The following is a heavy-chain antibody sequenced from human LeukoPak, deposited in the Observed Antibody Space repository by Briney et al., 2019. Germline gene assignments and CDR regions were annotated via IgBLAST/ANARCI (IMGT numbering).Heavy chain of an antibody. D-gene: IGHD6-13*01. V-gene: IGHV3-74*01. J-gene: IGHJ4*02. Sequence: GGSLRLSCAASGFTFSTYWRHWVRQAPGKGLVWVSRINGDGSIRDYADSVKGRFTISRDNAKNMLYLQMYSLRAEDTAVYFCARDGTAANFDYWGQGTLVPVSS. CDR1: GFTFSTYW. CDR3: ARDGTAANFDY. CDR2: INGDGSIR.